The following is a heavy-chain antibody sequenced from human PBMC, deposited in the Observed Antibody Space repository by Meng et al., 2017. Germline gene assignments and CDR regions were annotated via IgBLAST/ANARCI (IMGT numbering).Heavy chain of an antibody. J-gene: IGHJ2*01. Sequence: GESLKISCAASGFTFSSYWMSWVRQAPGKGLEWVANIKQDGSEKYYVDSVKGRFTISRDNAKNSLYLQMNSLRAEDTAVYYCARGRYSGSYWMPWYFDLWGRGTLVTVSS. V-gene: IGHV3-7*01. CDR1: GFTFSSYW. D-gene: IGHD1-26*01. CDR3: ARGRYSGSYWMPWYFDL. CDR2: IKQDGSEK.